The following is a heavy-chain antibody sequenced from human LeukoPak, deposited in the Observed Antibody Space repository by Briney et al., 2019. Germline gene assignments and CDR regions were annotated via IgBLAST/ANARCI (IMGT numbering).Heavy chain of an antibody. CDR1: GFTVSSYG. D-gene: IGHD5-24*01. J-gene: IGHJ4*02. CDR3: VRDSNFKLDY. Sequence: GGSLRLSCAASGFTVSSYGMHWVRQAPGEGLVWVSRINHDGSDITYADSVKGRSTISRDNAKNTLYLQVNSLRADDTAVYYCVRDSNFKLDYWGQGTPVTVSS. CDR2: INHDGSDI. V-gene: IGHV3-74*01.